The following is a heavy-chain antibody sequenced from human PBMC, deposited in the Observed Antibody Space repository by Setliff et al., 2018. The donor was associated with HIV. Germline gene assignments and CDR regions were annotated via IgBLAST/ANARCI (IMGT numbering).Heavy chain of an antibody. CDR3: ARDLSYDYDRSSDTFDY. CDR2: INSDGTST. Sequence: GSLRLSCAASGFIFSSKWMHWVRQVPGKGLVWVSRINSDGTSTTYADSVKGRFTISRDNAKNTLYLQMNSLRAEDTAVYYCARDLSYDYDRSSDTFDYWGQGTLVTVSS. V-gene: IGHV3-74*03. CDR1: GFIFSSKW. J-gene: IGHJ4*02. D-gene: IGHD3-22*01.